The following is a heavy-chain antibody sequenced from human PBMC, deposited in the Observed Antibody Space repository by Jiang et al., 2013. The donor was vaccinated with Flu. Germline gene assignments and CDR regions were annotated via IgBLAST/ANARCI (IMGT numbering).Heavy chain of an antibody. D-gene: IGHD3-9*01. CDR2: IWHDGSNR. CDR1: GFSFNYYR. J-gene: IGHJ4*02. CDR3: ATLRGSSYDTYLMDF. Sequence: PWGPLRLSCAASGFSFNYYRMHWVRQAPGKGLEWVASIWHDGSNRYFADSVKGRFTISRDNSKDTLYLQMDSLRVEDTAVYYCATLRGSSYDTYLMDFWGQGTLVSVSS. V-gene: IGHV3-30*02.